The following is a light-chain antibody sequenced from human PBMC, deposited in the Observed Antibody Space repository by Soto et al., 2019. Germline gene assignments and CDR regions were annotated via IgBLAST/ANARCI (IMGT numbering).Light chain of an antibody. V-gene: IGKV3-11*01. CDR2: DAS. Sequence: EIVLTQSPATLSLSPGERATLSCRASQSLNIYLAWYQQKPGQAPRLLIYDASNRATGIPARFSGSGSETAFTLTISSLEPEDFAVSYCQQRRSWPITFGQGTRLEIK. CDR1: QSLNIY. CDR3: QQRRSWPIT. J-gene: IGKJ5*01.